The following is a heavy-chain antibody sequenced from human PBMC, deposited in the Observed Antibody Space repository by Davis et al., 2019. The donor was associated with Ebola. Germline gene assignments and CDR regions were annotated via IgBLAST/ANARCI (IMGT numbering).Heavy chain of an antibody. Sequence: GESLKISCKASGYNFPTYLITWVRQMPGKGLEWMGRIDPSDSYTNYSPSFQGHVTISADKSTSTAYLQWSSLKASDTAIYYCARRRPLVYYGLDVWGQGTAVTVSS. V-gene: IGHV5-10-1*01. CDR3: ARRRPLVYYGLDV. CDR2: IDPSDSYT. CDR1: GYNFPTYL. D-gene: IGHD2-8*02. J-gene: IGHJ6*02.